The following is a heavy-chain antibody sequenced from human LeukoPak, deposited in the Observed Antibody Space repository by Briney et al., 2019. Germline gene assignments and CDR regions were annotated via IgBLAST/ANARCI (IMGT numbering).Heavy chain of an antibody. CDR2: IRSDGSDT. Sequence: PGGSLRLSCAASGYIFSNYGMHWVRQPPGKGLEWVAFIRSDGSDTYSAASVKGRFTISRDNSKNTLWLQMDSLRAEDTAVYYCAKHDSSSDFWGQGTLVTVSS. V-gene: IGHV3-30*02. J-gene: IGHJ4*02. CDR3: AKHDSSSDF. D-gene: IGHD3-22*01. CDR1: GYIFSNYG.